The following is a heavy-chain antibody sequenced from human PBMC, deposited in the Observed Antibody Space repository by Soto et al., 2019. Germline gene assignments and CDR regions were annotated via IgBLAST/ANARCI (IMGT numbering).Heavy chain of an antibody. CDR1: GYTFTSFY. Sequence: QMQLVQSGAEVKRPGASVRVSCKSSGYTFTSFYIHWVRQALGQGLEWMGIINPSGGITNFAQRFQGRVTMTRDMPTNTHYMELSSLKSDDTAVYYCASSPAFSSSWYGIPPDPSHGMDVWGQGTTVTVS. J-gene: IGHJ6*02. CDR3: ASSPAFSSSWYGIPPDPSHGMDV. D-gene: IGHD6-13*01. CDR2: INPSGGIT. V-gene: IGHV1-46*01.